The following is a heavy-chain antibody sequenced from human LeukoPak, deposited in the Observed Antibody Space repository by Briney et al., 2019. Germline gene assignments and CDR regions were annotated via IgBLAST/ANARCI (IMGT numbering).Heavy chain of an antibody. V-gene: IGHV3-21*01. CDR2: ISGSNSYI. D-gene: IGHD3-10*02. Sequence: PGGSLRLSCAASGFTFSSHALHWVRQAPGKGLEWVSSISGSNSYIYYADSMKGRFTISRDNAKNSLYLQMNSLRAEDTAVYYCAELGITMIGGVWGKGTTVTISS. J-gene: IGHJ6*04. CDR3: AELGITMIGGV. CDR1: GFTFSSHA.